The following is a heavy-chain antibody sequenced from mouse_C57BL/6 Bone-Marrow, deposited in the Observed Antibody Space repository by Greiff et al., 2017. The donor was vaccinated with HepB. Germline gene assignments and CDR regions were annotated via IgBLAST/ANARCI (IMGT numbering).Heavy chain of an antibody. CDR2: IYPGSGNT. D-gene: IGHD2-10*02. Sequence: VQLQQSGAELVRPGASVKLSCKASGYTFTDYYINWVKQRPGQGLEWIARIYPGSGNTYYNEKFKGKATLTAEKSSSTAYMQLSSLTSEDSAVYFCARYGARAMDYWGQGTSVTVSS. V-gene: IGHV1-76*01. CDR1: GYTFTDYY. J-gene: IGHJ4*01. CDR3: ARYGARAMDY.